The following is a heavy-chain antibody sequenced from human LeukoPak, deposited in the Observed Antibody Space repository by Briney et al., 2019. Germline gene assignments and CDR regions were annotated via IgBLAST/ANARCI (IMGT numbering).Heavy chain of an antibody. CDR3: AKSLSYFGMDV. CDR1: FTSNF. Sequence: FTSNFKHRVCHAPGQGLGRVAVISYDGSNKYYADSVKGRFTISRDNSKNTLYLQMNSLRAEDTAVYYCAKSLSYFGMDVWGQGTTVTVSS. CDR2: ISYDGSNK. V-gene: IGHV3-30*18. J-gene: IGHJ6*02.